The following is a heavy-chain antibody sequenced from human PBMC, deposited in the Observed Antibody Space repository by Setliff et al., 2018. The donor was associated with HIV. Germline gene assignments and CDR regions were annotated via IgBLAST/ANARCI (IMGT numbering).Heavy chain of an antibody. J-gene: IGHJ5*02. CDR2: VHSTGTT. Sequence: PSETLSLTCTVSGGSISSYYWSWIRQPAGEGLEYIGRVHSTGTTIYNPSLKSRVTMSVDASKNLVSLNLNTVTAADTAIYYCARGVAIQVVIDRWFDPWGQGTPVTVSS. CDR3: ARGVAIQVVIDRWFDP. V-gene: IGHV4-4*07. CDR1: GGSISSYY. D-gene: IGHD2-21*01.